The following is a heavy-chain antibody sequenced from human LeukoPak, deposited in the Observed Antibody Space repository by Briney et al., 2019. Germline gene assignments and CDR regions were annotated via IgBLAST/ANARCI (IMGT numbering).Heavy chain of an antibody. CDR2: IKSKTDGGTI. CDR1: GFTLRSYT. CDR3: TTTSY. J-gene: IGHJ4*02. Sequence: GGSLRLSCAASGFTLRSYTMNWVRQAPGKGLEWVGRIKSKTDGGTIDYAAPVTGRFTISRDDSKNTLYLQMNSLRTEDTAVYYCTTTSYWGQGTLVTVSS. V-gene: IGHV3-15*01.